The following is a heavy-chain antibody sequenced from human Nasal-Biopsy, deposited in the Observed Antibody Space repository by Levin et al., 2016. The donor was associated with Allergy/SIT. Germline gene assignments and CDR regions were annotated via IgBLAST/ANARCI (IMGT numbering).Heavy chain of an antibody. CDR2: INRDGSEK. CDR1: GLSFSSYW. CDR3: AREGRVAAAFDY. V-gene: IGHV3-7*03. J-gene: IGHJ4*02. Sequence: GGSLRLSCGASGLSFSSYWMTWVRQAPGKGLEWVANINRDGSEKHYVDSVKGRFAISRDNTKNSLSLQMNSLRADDTAIYFCAREGRVAAAFDYWGQGTLVTVSS. D-gene: IGHD6-13*01.